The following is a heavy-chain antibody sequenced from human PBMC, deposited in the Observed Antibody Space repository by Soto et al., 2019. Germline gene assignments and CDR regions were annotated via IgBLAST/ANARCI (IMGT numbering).Heavy chain of an antibody. CDR1: GYTFTSYY. Sequence: GASVKVSCKASGYTFTSYYMHWVRQAPGQGLEWMGIINPSGGSTSYAQKFQGRVTMTRDTSTSTVYMELSSLRSEDTAVYYCARDFVISGDHKGAGYFDYWGQGTLVTVSS. V-gene: IGHV1-46*01. CDR3: ARDFVISGDHKGAGYFDY. CDR2: INPSGGST. J-gene: IGHJ4*02. D-gene: IGHD3-10*01.